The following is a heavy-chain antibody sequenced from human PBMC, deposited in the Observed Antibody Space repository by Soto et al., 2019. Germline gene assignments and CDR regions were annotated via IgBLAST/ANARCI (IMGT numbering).Heavy chain of an antibody. CDR3: AVYCSSTSCQDYYDGMDV. CDR1: GGTFSSYA. J-gene: IGHJ6*02. Sequence: SVKVSCKASGGTFSSYAISWVRQAPGQGLEWMGGIIPIFGTANYAQKFQGRVTITADESTSTAYMELSSLRSEDTAVYYCAVYCSSTSCQDYYDGMDVWGQGTT. CDR2: IIPIFGTA. D-gene: IGHD2-2*01. V-gene: IGHV1-69*13.